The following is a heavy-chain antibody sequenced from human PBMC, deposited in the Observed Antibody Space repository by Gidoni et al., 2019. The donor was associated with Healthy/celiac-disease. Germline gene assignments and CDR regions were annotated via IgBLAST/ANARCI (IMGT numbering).Heavy chain of an antibody. D-gene: IGHD4-17*01. CDR2: ISGSGGST. Sequence: EVQLLESGGGLVQPGGSLRLSCAASGFTFSSYAMRWVRQAPGKGLELVSAISGSGGSTYYADSVKCRFTISRDNSKNTLYLQMNSLRAEDTAVYYCAKDGHDYGDYFPGDYWGQGTLVTVSS. CDR1: GFTFSSYA. J-gene: IGHJ4*02. CDR3: AKDGHDYGDYFPGDY. V-gene: IGHV3-23*01.